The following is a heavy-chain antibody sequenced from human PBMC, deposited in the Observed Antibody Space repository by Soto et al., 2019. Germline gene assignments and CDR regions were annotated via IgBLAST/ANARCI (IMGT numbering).Heavy chain of an antibody. CDR3: ARGDSGSYFDY. D-gene: IGHD1-26*01. Sequence: QVQLQQWGAGLLRPSETLSLTCAVYGGSFSGYYWNWLSQPPGKGLEWIGEINQSGSTDYNESLKSRVTISVDKSKNQSSLKLKSVTAADTALYYCARGDSGSYFDYWGQGNLVTVSS. V-gene: IGHV4-34*01. J-gene: IGHJ4*02. CDR1: GGSFSGYY. CDR2: INQSGST.